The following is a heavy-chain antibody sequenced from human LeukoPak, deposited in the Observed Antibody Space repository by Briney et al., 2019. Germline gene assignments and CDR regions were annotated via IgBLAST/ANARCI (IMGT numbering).Heavy chain of an antibody. CDR3: VRLRWELLAPYFDH. J-gene: IGHJ4*02. V-gene: IGHV4-59*01. CDR2: IFHSGST. CDR1: TESTNTYY. Sequence: SETLSLTCSVSTESTNTYYWTWIRQSPGKGLEWIGHIFHSGSTDYKPSFKNRVTISIDMSRKEFSLKLTSVTVADTAMYYCVRLRWELLAPYFDHWGQGAFVIVSS. D-gene: IGHD2-15*01.